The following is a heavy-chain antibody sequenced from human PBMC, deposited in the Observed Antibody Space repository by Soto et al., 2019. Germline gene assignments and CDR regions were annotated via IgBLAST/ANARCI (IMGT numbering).Heavy chain of an antibody. J-gene: IGHJ6*02. CDR2: INPNSGGT. CDR3: ARDIVVGQGSQTSSHYYYYYGMDV. D-gene: IGHD2-2*01. V-gene: IGHV1-2*02. CDR1: GYTFTGYY. Sequence: QVQLVQSGAEVKKPGASVKVSCKASGYTFTGYYMHWVRQAPGQGLEWMGWINPNSGGTNYAQKFRGGATMPRDTSTSTASMELSRLRSDDTAVYYCARDIVVGQGSQTSSHYYYYYGMDVWGQGTTVTVSS.